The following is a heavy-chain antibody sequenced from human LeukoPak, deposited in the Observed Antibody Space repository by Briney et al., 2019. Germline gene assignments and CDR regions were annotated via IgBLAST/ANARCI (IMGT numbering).Heavy chain of an antibody. V-gene: IGHV3-33*06. Sequence: GTSLRLSCAASGFSFSAYGMHWVRQAPGKGLEWVAVIWYGGTNKYYADSVKGRFTISRDNSKNTVYLQMNNLRAEDTAVYYCAKVGRGFGRRQDFDYWGQGTLVTVSS. D-gene: IGHD2-15*01. CDR3: AKVGRGFGRRQDFDY. CDR1: GFSFSAYG. J-gene: IGHJ4*02. CDR2: IWYGGTNK.